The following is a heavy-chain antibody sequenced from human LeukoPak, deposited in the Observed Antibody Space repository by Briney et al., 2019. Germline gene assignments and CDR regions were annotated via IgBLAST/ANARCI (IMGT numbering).Heavy chain of an antibody. Sequence: SETLSLTCTVSGGSVSSYYWSWIRQPPGKGLEWIGYIYYSGSTNYNPSLESRVTISVDTSKNQFSLKLSSVTAADTAVYYCARRHYDSSGYYTPLDAFDIWGQGTMVTVSS. J-gene: IGHJ3*02. V-gene: IGHV4-59*02. D-gene: IGHD3-22*01. CDR2: IYYSGST. CDR3: ARRHYDSSGYYTPLDAFDI. CDR1: GGSVSSYY.